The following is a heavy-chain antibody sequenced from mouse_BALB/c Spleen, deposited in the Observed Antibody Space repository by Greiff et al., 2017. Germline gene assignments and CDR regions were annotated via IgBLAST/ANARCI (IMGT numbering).Heavy chain of an antibody. J-gene: IGHJ4*01. CDR2: IWAGGST. V-gene: IGHV2-9*02. CDR3: AIDYCNYVGYYAIDY. D-gene: IGHD2-1*01. CDR1: GFSLTSYG. Sequence: QVQLKESGPGLVAPSQSLSITCTVSGFSLTSYGVHWVRQPPGKGLEWLGVIWAGGSTNYNSALMSRLSISNDNSKIQVFLKMNSLQTDDTAMYYCAIDYCNYVGYYAIDYWGQGTSVTVSS.